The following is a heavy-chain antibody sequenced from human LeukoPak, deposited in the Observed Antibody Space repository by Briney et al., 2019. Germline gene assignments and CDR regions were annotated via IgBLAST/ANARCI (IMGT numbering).Heavy chain of an antibody. CDR2: TRNKANSYTT. Sequence: GGSLRLSCAASGFTFSDHYMDWVRQAPGKGLEWVGRTRNKANSYTTEYAASVKGRFTISRDDSKNSLYLQMNSLRAEDTAVYYCAKGNDILTGSPFDYWGQGTLVTVSS. J-gene: IGHJ4*02. V-gene: IGHV3-72*01. CDR1: GFTFSDHY. D-gene: IGHD3-9*01. CDR3: AKGNDILTGSPFDY.